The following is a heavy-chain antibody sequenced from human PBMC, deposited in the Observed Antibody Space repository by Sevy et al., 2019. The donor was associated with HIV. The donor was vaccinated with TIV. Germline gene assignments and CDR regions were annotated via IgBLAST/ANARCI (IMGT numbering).Heavy chain of an antibody. CDR2: INWNGGST. J-gene: IGHJ4*02. Sequence: GGSLRLSCAASGFTFDDYGMSWVRQAPGKGLEWVSGINWNGGSTGYAGSVKDRFTISRDNAKNSLYLQMNSLRAEDTALYYCAREGRDGYNFYYFDYWGQGTLVTVSS. D-gene: IGHD5-12*01. V-gene: IGHV3-20*04. CDR3: AREGRDGYNFYYFDY. CDR1: GFTFDDYG.